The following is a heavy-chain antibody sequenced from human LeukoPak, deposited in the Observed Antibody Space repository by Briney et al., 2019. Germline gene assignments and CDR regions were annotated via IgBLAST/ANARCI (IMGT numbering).Heavy chain of an antibody. CDR1: GVTVSSNY. Sequence: PGGSLRLSCAASGVTVSSNYMTWVRQAPGKGLEWVSVIYSGGNTYYADSVKGRFTISRDNSKNTLHLQMNSLRDEDTAVYYCARLRGEAGTHLSYDYWGQGTLVTVSS. D-gene: IGHD1-1*01. J-gene: IGHJ4*02. CDR3: ARLRGEAGTHLSYDY. CDR2: IYSGGNT. V-gene: IGHV3-66*04.